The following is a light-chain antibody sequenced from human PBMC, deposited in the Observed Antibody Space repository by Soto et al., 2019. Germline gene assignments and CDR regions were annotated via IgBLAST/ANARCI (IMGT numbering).Light chain of an antibody. Sequence: DIQMTQSPASLSASVGDRVTITCRASQSISRYLNWYLQRPGKAPELLIYAASNLHDGVPSRFSGSGSGTEFTLTISSLQPEDFAVYYGQQPHSTPASTFGQGTSVEVK. J-gene: IGKJ1*01. CDR1: QSISRY. CDR2: AAS. CDR3: QQPHSTPAST. V-gene: IGKV1-39*01.